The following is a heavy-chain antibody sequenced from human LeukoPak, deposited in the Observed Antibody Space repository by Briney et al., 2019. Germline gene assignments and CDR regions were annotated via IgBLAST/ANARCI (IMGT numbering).Heavy chain of an antibody. CDR2: IKQDGSLK. J-gene: IGHJ4*02. CDR1: GFTFSSYA. D-gene: IGHD6-6*01. Sequence: GGSLRLSCAASGFTFSSYAMSWVRQAPGKGLEWVANIKQDGSLKYYVDSLKGRFTISRDNAKTSVYLQMSSLRAEDTAVYFCARIGYSSSSFDHWGQGTLVTVSS. V-gene: IGHV3-7*01. CDR3: ARIGYSSSSFDH.